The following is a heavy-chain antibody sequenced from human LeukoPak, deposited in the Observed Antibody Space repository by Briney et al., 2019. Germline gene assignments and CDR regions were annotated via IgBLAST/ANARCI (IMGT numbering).Heavy chain of an antibody. D-gene: IGHD5-24*01. V-gene: IGHV1-18*01. J-gene: IGHJ6*03. Sequence: GASVKVSCKASGYTFTSYGISWVRQAPGQGLEWMGWISAYNGNTNYAQKLQGRVTMTTDTSTSTAYMELRSLRSDDTAVYYCARLWVEMATTGTRYYYYMDVWGKGTTVTISS. CDR3: ARLWVEMATTGTRYYYYMDV. CDR1: GYTFTSYG. CDR2: ISAYNGNT.